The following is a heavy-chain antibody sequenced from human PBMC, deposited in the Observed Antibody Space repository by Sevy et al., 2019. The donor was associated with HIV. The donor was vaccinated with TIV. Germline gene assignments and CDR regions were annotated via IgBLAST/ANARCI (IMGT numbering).Heavy chain of an antibody. J-gene: IGHJ4*02. CDR2: IYYGGTS. CDR1: GGSISSGTYY. V-gene: IGHV4-39*01. CDR3: ARGGGNSEWGYYFDF. D-gene: IGHD2-21*02. Sequence: SETLSLTCTVSGGSISSGTYYWGWIRQPPGKGLEWIGNIYYGGTSYYNPSLKSRVTISVDTSKNQFSLNLRSVTAADTTVFYCARGGGNSEWGYYFDFWGQGTLVTVSS.